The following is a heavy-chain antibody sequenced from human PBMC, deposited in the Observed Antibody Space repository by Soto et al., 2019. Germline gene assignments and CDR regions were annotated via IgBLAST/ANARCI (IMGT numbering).Heavy chain of an antibody. CDR1: GYTLTSNA. CDR2: ISAYNGNT. J-gene: IGHJ6*02. Sequence: SAEACCEDSGYTLTSNALSWLRQAHGQRLKWMGWISAYNGNTNYAQKLQGRVTMTTDTSTSTAYMELRSLRSDDTAVYYFARYCSGGSCYSYYYGMDVWGQGTTVTVSS. V-gene: IGHV1-18*01. D-gene: IGHD2-15*01. CDR3: ARYCSGGSCYSYYYGMDV.